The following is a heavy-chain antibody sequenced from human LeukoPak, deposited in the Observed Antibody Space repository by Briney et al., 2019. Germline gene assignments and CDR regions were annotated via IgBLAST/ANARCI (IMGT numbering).Heavy chain of an antibody. J-gene: IGHJ6*03. Sequence: SETLSLTCTVSGNSISSGDNYWSWIRQPAGKGLEWIGRIYTSGSTNYNPSLKSRVTISGDTSKNQFSLRLSSVTAADTAVYYCAKSELVVPDYYYYYYMDVWGKGTTVTISS. D-gene: IGHD2-2*01. CDR3: AKSELVVPDYYYYYYMDV. CDR1: GNSISSGDNY. V-gene: IGHV4-61*02. CDR2: IYTSGST.